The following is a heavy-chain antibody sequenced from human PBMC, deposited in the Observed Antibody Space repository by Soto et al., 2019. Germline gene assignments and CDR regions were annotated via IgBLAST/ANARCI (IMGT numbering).Heavy chain of an antibody. V-gene: IGHV4-34*01. J-gene: IGHJ4*02. CDR2: INHSGST. Sequence: PSETLSLTCAVYGGSFSGYYWSWIRQPPGKGLEWIGEINHSGSTNYNPSLKSRVTISVDTSKNQFSLKLSSVTAADTAVYYCARGYTPLGIYCSSTSCYATSYYFDYWGQGTLVTVSS. D-gene: IGHD2-2*01. CDR1: GGSFSGYY. CDR3: ARGYTPLGIYCSSTSCYATSYYFDY.